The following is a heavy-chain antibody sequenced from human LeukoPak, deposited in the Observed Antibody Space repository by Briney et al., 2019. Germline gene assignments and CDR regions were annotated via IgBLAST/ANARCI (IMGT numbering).Heavy chain of an antibody. Sequence: GGSLRLSCAASGFTFSSYAMHWVRQAPGKGLEWVAVISYDGSNKYYAGSVKGRFTISRDNSKNTLYLQMNSLRAEDTAVYYCARDLGDSSGYYYVGYWGQGTLVTVSS. D-gene: IGHD3-22*01. CDR1: GFTFSSYA. V-gene: IGHV3-30-3*01. CDR2: ISYDGSNK. CDR3: ARDLGDSSGYYYVGY. J-gene: IGHJ4*02.